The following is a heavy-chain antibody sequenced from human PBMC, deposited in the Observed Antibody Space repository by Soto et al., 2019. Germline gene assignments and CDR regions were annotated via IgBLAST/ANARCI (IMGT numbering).Heavy chain of an antibody. D-gene: IGHD3-3*01. CDR2: ISGSGGST. V-gene: IGHV3-23*01. CDR3: ARGPRVYYDFWSGYYSPFDY. Sequence: GSLRLSCAASGFTFSSYAMSWVRQAPGKGLEWVSAISGSGGSTYYADSVKGRFTISRDNSKNTLYLQMNSLRAEDTAVYYCARGPRVYYDFWSGYYSPFDYWGQGTLVTVSS. J-gene: IGHJ4*02. CDR1: GFTFSSYA.